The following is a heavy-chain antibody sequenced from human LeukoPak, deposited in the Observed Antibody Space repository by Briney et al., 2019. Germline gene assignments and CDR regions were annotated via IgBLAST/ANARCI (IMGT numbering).Heavy chain of an antibody. V-gene: IGHV3-23*01. D-gene: IGHD2-15*01. CDR1: GFTFSSYA. J-gene: IGHJ5*02. CDR2: ISDSGGST. Sequence: GGSLRLSCAASGFTFSSYAMSWVRQAPGKGLEWVSLISDSGGSTYYADSVKGRFTISRDNSRNTLYLQMNSLRAEDTAVYYCARVVGYCSGGSCGWFDPWGQGTLVTVSS. CDR3: ARVVGYCSGGSCGWFDP.